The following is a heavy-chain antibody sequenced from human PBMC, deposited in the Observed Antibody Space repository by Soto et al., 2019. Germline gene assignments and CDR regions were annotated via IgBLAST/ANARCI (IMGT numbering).Heavy chain of an antibody. CDR2: IIPILGIA. CDR1: GGTFSSYT. D-gene: IGHD3-10*01. V-gene: IGHV1-69*02. CDR3: ARGIRGTTHWFAP. Sequence: QVQLVQSWAEVKKPGSSVKVSCKASGGTFSSYTISWVRQAPGQGLEWMGRIIPILGIANYAQKFQGRVTITADKSTSTASMELSSLRSEDTAVYYCARGIRGTTHWFAPWGQGTLVTVSS. J-gene: IGHJ5*02.